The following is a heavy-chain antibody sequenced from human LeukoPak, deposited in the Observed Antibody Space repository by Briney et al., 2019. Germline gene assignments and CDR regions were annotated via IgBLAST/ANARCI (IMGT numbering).Heavy chain of an antibody. Sequence: PGGSLRLSCAASGFTFSSYSMNWVRQAPEKGLEWVSSISSSSSYIYYADSVKGRFTISRDNAKNSLYLQMNSLRAEDTAVYYCATGYSSGWTFFDYWGQGTLVTVSS. J-gene: IGHJ4*02. CDR3: ATGYSSGWTFFDY. CDR2: ISSSSSYI. CDR1: GFTFSSYS. V-gene: IGHV3-21*04. D-gene: IGHD6-19*01.